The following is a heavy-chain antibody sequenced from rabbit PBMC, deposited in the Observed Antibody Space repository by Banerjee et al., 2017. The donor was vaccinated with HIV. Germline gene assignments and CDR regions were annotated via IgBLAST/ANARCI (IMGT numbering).Heavy chain of an antibody. Sequence: QQQLEESGGGLVKPEGSLTLSCTASGFSFSNKYVMCWVRQAPGKGLEWIACINTSTGNTVYASWAKGRFTISKTSSTTVTLQMTSLTAADTATYFCARSYAGSTYYYGMDLWGPGTLVTVS. CDR1: GFSFSNKYV. CDR2: INTSTGNT. D-gene: IGHD4-2*01. J-gene: IGHJ6*01. CDR3: ARSYAGSTYYYGMDL. V-gene: IGHV1S45*01.